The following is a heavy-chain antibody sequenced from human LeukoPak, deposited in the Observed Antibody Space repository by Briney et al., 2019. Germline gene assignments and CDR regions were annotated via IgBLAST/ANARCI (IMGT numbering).Heavy chain of an antibody. V-gene: IGHV1-69*05. CDR3: ARAENYYDSSGYYLPFGY. D-gene: IGHD3-22*01. CDR1: GGTFSSYA. J-gene: IGHJ4*02. CDR2: IIPIFGTA. Sequence: SVKVSCKASGGTFSSYAISWVRQAPGQGLEWMGGIIPIFGTANYAQKFQGRVTITTDESTSTAYMELSSLRSEDTAVYYCARAENYYDSSGYYLPFGYWGQGTLVTVSS.